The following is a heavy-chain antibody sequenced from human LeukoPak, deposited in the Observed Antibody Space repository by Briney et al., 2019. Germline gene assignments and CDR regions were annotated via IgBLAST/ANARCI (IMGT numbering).Heavy chain of an antibody. Sequence: GGSLRLSCAASGFTFSDYSMNWVRQAPGKGLEWVSCISSSSSYKYYADSVKGRFTISRDNAKTSLYLQMNSLRAEDTAVYYCARDLSGITGYTYGRGIDYWGQGTLVTVSS. CDR2: ISSSSSYK. CDR1: GFTFSDYS. J-gene: IGHJ4*02. D-gene: IGHD5-18*01. V-gene: IGHV3-21*01. CDR3: ARDLSGITGYTYGRGIDY.